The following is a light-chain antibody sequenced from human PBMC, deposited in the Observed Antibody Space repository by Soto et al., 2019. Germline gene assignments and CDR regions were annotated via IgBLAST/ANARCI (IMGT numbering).Light chain of an antibody. J-gene: IGKJ1*01. CDR3: HQYGGSPRA. Sequence: EIVLTQSPGTLSLSPGERATLSCRASQSVSSSYLAWYQQKPGQAPRLLIYGASSRATGIPDRFSGSGSGTDFTLTISRLEPEDFAVYYCHQYGGSPRALGQGTKVDI. CDR2: GAS. V-gene: IGKV3-20*01. CDR1: QSVSSSY.